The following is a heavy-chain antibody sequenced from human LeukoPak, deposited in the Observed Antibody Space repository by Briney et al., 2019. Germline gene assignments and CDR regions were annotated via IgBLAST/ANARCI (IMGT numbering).Heavy chain of an antibody. CDR2: IGSSSSYI. CDR1: GFTFSSYS. J-gene: IGHJ4*02. CDR3: ARDSYSSSWPIDY. D-gene: IGHD6-13*01. V-gene: IGHV3-21*01. Sequence: PGGSLRLSCAASGFTFSSYSMNWVRQAPGKGLEWVSSIGSSSSYIYYADSVKGRFTISRDNAKNSLYLQMNSLRAEDTAVYYCARDSYSSSWPIDYWGQGTLVTVSS.